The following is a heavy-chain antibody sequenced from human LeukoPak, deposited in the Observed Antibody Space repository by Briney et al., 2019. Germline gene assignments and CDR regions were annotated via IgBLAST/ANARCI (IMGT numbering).Heavy chain of an antibody. D-gene: IGHD3-10*01. V-gene: IGHV1-46*01. CDR2: INPSGSST. CDR1: GYTFTSNY. Sequence: ASVKVSCKASGYTFTSNYMHWVRQAPGQGLEWMGIINPSGSSTSYAQKFQGRVTMTRDTSTSTVYMELSSLRSEDTAVYYCARDGGLLWFGELYYMDVWGKGTTVTISS. J-gene: IGHJ6*03. CDR3: ARDGGLLWFGELYYMDV.